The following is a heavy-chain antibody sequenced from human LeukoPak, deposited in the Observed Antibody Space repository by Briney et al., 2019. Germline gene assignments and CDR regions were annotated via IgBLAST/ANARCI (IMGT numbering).Heavy chain of an antibody. D-gene: IGHD5-12*01. CDR2: INSDGSST. V-gene: IGHV3-74*01. CDR1: GFTFSSYW. CDR3: AGEGGYEHEAEATNWFDP. Sequence: GGSLRLSCAASGFTFSSYWMHWVRQAPGKGLVWVSRINSDGSSTSYADSVKGRFTISRDNAKNTLYLQMNSLRAEDTAVYYCAGEGGYEHEAEATNWFDPWGQGTLVTVSS. J-gene: IGHJ5*02.